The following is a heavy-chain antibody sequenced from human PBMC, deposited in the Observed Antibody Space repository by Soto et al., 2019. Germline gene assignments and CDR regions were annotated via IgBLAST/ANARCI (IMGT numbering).Heavy chain of an antibody. CDR3: AACPYYDYDSRSAFDI. CDR1: GFTLTNSG. CDR2: IVVGSSTT. J-gene: IGHJ3*02. Sequence: GASGKVSCKAFGFTLTNSGVPGVRQAPGQRLEWIGWIVVGSSTTNYAQKFQERVTITRDMSTSTAYMELSSLRSEDTAVYYCAACPYYDYDSRSAFDIWGQGTMVTV. V-gene: IGHV1-58*01. D-gene: IGHD3-22*01.